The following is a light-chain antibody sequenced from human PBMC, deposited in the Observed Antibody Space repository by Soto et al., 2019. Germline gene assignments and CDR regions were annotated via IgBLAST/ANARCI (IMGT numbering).Light chain of an antibody. CDR1: QSVLYSSNNKNY. J-gene: IGKJ3*01. V-gene: IGKV4-1*01. CDR3: QQYYSTPPT. Sequence: DIVMTQSPDSLAVSLGERATINCKSSQSVLYSSNNKNYLAWYQQKPGQPPKLLIYWASNRESGVPDRFSGSGSGTDFTLTISRLLAEDVAGYYFQQYYSTPPTFGPGTKVDIK. CDR2: WAS.